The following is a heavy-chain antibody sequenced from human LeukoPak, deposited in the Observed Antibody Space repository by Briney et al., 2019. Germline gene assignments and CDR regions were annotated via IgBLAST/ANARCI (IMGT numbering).Heavy chain of an antibody. Sequence: SETLSLTCTVSGGSISSGSYYWSWIRQPAGKGLEWIGRIYTSGSTNYNPSLKSRVTISVDTSKNHFSLMLSPVTAADTAVYYCARDSEGYDPFDSWGQGTLVTVSS. CDR2: IYTSGST. CDR3: ARDSEGYDPFDS. D-gene: IGHD5-12*01. J-gene: IGHJ4*02. CDR1: GGSISSGSYY. V-gene: IGHV4-61*02.